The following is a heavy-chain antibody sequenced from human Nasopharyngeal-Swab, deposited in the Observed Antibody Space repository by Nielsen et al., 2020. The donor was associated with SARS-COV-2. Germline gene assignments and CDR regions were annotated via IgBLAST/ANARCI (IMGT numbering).Heavy chain of an antibody. Sequence: SETLSLTCTVSGVSISSSSYYWGWIRQPPGKGLEWIGSIYYSGSTYYNPSLKSRVTISVDTSKNQFSLKLSSVTAADTAVYYCASLEGITVAGTLIDYWGQGTLVTVSS. CDR2: IYYSGST. CDR1: GVSISSSSYY. D-gene: IGHD6-19*01. J-gene: IGHJ4*02. V-gene: IGHV4-39*01. CDR3: ASLEGITVAGTLIDY.